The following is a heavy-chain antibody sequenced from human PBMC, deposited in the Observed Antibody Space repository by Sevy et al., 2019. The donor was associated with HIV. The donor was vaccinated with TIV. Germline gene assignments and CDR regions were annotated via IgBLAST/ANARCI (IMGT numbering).Heavy chain of an antibody. J-gene: IGHJ3*02. CDR1: GFSFNNYR. Sequence: GGSLRLSCAASGFSFNNYRMHWVRQAPGKGLVWVSRINTDGTSTNYADSVKGRFTISRDNAKNTLNLQMNSLRAEDTAVYYCARDRWDLNFPFDIWGQGTMVTVSS. V-gene: IGHV3-74*01. D-gene: IGHD1-7*01. CDR3: ARDRWDLNFPFDI. CDR2: INTDGTST.